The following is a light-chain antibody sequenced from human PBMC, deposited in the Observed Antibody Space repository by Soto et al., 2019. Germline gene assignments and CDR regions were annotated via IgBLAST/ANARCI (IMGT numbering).Light chain of an antibody. CDR1: SSDVGGYTY. Sequence: QYALTQPPSASGSTGQSVTISCTGTSSDVGGYTYVSWYQQHPGKAPKLLIHDVTERPSGVPDRFSGSRSDSTASLTVSGLQAEDEADYYCSSYAGNDIVLFGGGTKLTVL. CDR2: DVT. J-gene: IGLJ2*01. CDR3: SSYAGNDIVL. V-gene: IGLV2-8*01.